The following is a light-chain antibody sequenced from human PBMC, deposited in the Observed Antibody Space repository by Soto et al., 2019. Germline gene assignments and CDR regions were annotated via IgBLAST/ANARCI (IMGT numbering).Light chain of an antibody. CDR3: EQYGSSPPRT. J-gene: IGKJ1*01. CDR1: QSVSSSY. CDR2: GAS. Sequence: EIVLTQSPGTLSLSPGERATLSCRASQSVSSSYLAWYQQKPGQAPRLLIYGASSRATGIPDRLSGSGSGIDFTLTISRLEPEDFAVYYCEQYGSSPPRTFGQWTKVEIK. V-gene: IGKV3-20*01.